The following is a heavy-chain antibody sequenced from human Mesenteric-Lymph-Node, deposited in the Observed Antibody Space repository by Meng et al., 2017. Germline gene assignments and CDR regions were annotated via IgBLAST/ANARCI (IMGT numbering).Heavy chain of an antibody. J-gene: IGHJ4*02. CDR3: ARGSTFLDY. CDR1: GFSFSSYS. Sequence: VPLVESGGGLVKPGGSLRLSCAASGFSFSSYSINWVRQAPGKGLEWVSSISSSSSHIYYGASVKGRFTISRDNSKNSLYLQMNSLRAEDTAVYYCARGSTFLDYWGQGALVTVSS. V-gene: IGHV3-21*06. CDR2: ISSSSSHI.